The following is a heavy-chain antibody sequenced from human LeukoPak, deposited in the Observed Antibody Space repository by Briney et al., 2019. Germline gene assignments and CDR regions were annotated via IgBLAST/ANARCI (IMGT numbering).Heavy chain of an antibody. Sequence: QTGGSLRLSCVASGFTFSSYSMNWVRQAPGKGLVWVSRIDTDGSNTAYADSVKGRFTISRDNAKNTLYLQRNSLRAEDTAVYYCKRGGPTLVYWGQGTLVTSPQ. CDR1: GFTFSSYS. V-gene: IGHV3-74*01. D-gene: IGHD1-26*01. CDR3: KRGGPTLVY. CDR2: IDTDGSNT. J-gene: IGHJ4*02.